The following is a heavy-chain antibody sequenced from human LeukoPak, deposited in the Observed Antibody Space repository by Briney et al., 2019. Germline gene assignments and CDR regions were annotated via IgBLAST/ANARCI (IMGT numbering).Heavy chain of an antibody. CDR2: ISGSGGST. V-gene: IGHV3-23*01. D-gene: IGHD6-19*01. J-gene: IGHJ6*03. CDR3: AKNPWLVPRYYYYYMDV. Sequence: GGSLRLSCAASGFTFSSYAMSWVRQAPGKGLEWVSAISGSGGSTYYADSVKGRFTISRDNSKNTLYLQMNSLRAEDTAVYYCAKNPWLVPRYYYYYMDVWGKGTTVTVSS. CDR1: GFTFSSYA.